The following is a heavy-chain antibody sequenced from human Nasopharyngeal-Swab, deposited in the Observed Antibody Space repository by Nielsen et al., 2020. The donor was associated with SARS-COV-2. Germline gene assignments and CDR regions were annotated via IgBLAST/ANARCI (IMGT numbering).Heavy chain of an antibody. CDR2: IYYSGST. D-gene: IGHD3-3*01. CDR3: ARAGDFWSGWSANYYMDV. Sequence: SEPLSLTCTVSGGSISSGGYYWSWIRQHPGKGLEWIGYIYYSGSTYYNPSLKSRVTISVDTSKNQFSLKLSSVTAADTAVYYCARAGDFWSGWSANYYMDVWGKGTTVTVSS. CDR1: GGSISSGGYY. J-gene: IGHJ6*03. V-gene: IGHV4-31*03.